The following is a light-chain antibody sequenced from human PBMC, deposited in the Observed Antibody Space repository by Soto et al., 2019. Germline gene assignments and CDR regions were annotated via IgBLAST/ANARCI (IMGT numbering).Light chain of an antibody. CDR3: HVWDSSSAWV. CDR2: VNN. V-gene: IGLV3-9*01. Sequence: SYELTQPLSVSVALGQTARITCGGTNIGNKNVHWYQQKPGQAPVLVIYVNNNRPSGIPERVSGSNSGNTATLTISRAQVGDEADYYCHVWDSSSAWVFGGGTKLTVL. CDR1: NIGNKN. J-gene: IGLJ3*02.